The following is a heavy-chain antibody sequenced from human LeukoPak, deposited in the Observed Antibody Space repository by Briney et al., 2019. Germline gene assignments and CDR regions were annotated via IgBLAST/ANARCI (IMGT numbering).Heavy chain of an antibody. CDR3: ARGPLDGEGATIFDF. D-gene: IGHD1-26*01. CDR2: IYYSGST. J-gene: IGHJ4*02. V-gene: IGHV4-59*01. Sequence: SETLSLTCTVSGGSISSYYWSWIRQPPGKGLEWIGYIYYSGSTNYNPSLKSRVTISVDTSKNQFSLKLSSVTAADTAVYYCARGPLDGEGATIFDFWGQGTLVTVSS. CDR1: GGSISSYY.